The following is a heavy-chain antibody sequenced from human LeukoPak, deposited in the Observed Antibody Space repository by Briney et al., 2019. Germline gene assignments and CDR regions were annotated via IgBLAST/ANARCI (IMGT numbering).Heavy chain of an antibody. CDR2: ISGST. V-gene: IGHV3-23*01. J-gene: IGHJ4*02. CDR3: AKPKYSTSRGFDY. D-gene: IGHD6-6*01. CDR1: GFTFSSYA. Sequence: PGGSLRLSCAASGFTFSSYAMSWVRQAPGKGLEWVSAISGSTYYADSVKGRFTISRDNSKNTLYLQMNSLRAEDTAVYYCAKPKYSTSRGFDYWGQGALVTVSS.